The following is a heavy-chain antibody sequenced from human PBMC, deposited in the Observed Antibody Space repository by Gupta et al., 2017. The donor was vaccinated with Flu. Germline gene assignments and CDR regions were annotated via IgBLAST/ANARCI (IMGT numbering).Heavy chain of an antibody. CDR2: ISGSDGST. CDR1: GFPFSSYA. D-gene: IGHD6-13*01. Sequence: EVQLLESGGGLVQPGGSLRRSRAASGFPFSSYAISWVRPAPGKGLEWVSTISGSDGSTYYADSVRGRFTISRDSSKNTLYVQMNSLRAEDTAVYYCAKGIAAAGSSYYGMDVWGQGTTVTVSS. CDR3: AKGIAAAGSSYYGMDV. J-gene: IGHJ6*02. V-gene: IGHV3-23*01.